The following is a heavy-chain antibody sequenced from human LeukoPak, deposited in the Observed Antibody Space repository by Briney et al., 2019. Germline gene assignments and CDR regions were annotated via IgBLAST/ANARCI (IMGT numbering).Heavy chain of an antibody. Sequence: ASVKVSCKASGGTFSSYAISWVRQAPGQGLEWMGWISAYNGNTNYAQRLQGRVTMTTDTSTSTAYMELRSLRSDDTAVYYCARDYYYDSSGYVDYWGQGTLVTASS. D-gene: IGHD3-22*01. J-gene: IGHJ4*02. CDR2: ISAYNGNT. CDR3: ARDYYYDSSGYVDY. CDR1: GGTFSSYA. V-gene: IGHV1-18*01.